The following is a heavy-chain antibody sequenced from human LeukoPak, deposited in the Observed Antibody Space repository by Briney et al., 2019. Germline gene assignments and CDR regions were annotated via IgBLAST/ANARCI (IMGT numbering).Heavy chain of an antibody. CDR2: IYYSGST. CDR1: GGSISSHY. V-gene: IGHV4-59*11. CDR3: ARVGGIDFWSGYFYYYYYMDV. D-gene: IGHD3-3*01. Sequence: SETLSLTCTVSGGSISSHYWSWIRQPPGKGLEWIGYIYYSGSTNYNPSLKSRVTISVDTSKNQFSLKLSSVTAADTAVYYCARVGGIDFWSGYFYYYYYMDVWGKGTTVTVSS. J-gene: IGHJ6*03.